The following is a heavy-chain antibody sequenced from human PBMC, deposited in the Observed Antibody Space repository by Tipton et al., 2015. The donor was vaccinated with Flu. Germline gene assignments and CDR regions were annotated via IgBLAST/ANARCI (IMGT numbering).Heavy chain of an antibody. D-gene: IGHD6-6*01. V-gene: IGHV3-33*01. CDR2: IWYNGANK. CDR3: ARKSYSRSSAVRGYFDY. J-gene: IGHJ4*02. CDR1: GFTFTDYG. Sequence: SLRLSCAASGFTFTDYGLHWVRQAPGKGLEWVAIIWYNGANKFYADSVKGRFSISRDDSRNTLYLQMNSLRVEDTAVYYCARKSYSRSSAVRGYFDYWGQGSLVSVSS.